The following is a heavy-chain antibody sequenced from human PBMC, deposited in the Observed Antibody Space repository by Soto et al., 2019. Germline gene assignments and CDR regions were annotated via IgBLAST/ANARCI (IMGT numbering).Heavy chain of an antibody. CDR3: ARGGYYDSSGYPD. J-gene: IGHJ4*02. Sequence: SETLSLTCTVSGGSISSYYWSWIRQPPGKGLEWIGYIYYSGSTNYNPSLKSRVTISVDTSKNQFSLKLSSVTAADTAVYYCARGGYYDSSGYPDWGQGTLVTVSS. CDR2: IYYSGST. D-gene: IGHD3-22*01. V-gene: IGHV4-59*01. CDR1: GGSISSYY.